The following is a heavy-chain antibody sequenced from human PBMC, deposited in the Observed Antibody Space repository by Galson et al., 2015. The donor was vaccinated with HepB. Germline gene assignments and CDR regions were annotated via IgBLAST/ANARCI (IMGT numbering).Heavy chain of an antibody. D-gene: IGHD2-2*01. V-gene: IGHV3-74*01. Sequence: SLRLSCAASGFTFSSYWMHWVRQAPGKGLVWVSRINSDGSSTSYADSVKGRFTISRDNAKNTLYLQMNSLRAEDTAVYYCAREWYQLLGEPEGWFDPWGQGTLVTVSS. CDR1: GFTFSSYW. CDR3: AREWYQLLGEPEGWFDP. CDR2: INSDGSST. J-gene: IGHJ5*02.